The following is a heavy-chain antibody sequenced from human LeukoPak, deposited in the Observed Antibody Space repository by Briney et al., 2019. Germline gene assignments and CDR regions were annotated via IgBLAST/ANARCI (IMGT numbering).Heavy chain of an antibody. CDR1: GFTFSSYD. Sequence: GGSLRLSCAASGFTFSSYDMHWVRQATGKGLEWVSAIGTAGDTYYPGSVKGRFTISRENAKNSLYLQMNSLRAGDTAVYYCARGLRGGYDNHYYYYGMDAWGQGTTVTVSS. J-gene: IGHJ6*02. D-gene: IGHD5-12*01. CDR2: IGTAGDT. V-gene: IGHV3-13*01. CDR3: ARGLRGGYDNHYYYYGMDA.